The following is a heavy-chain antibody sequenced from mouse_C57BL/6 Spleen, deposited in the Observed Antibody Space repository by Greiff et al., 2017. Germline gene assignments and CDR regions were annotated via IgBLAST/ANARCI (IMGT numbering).Heavy chain of an antibody. CDR2: ISNLAYSI. Sequence: DVQLVESGGGLVQPGGSLKLSCAASGFTFSDYGMAWVRQAPRKGPEWVAFISNLAYSIYYADTVTGRFTISRENAKNTLYLEMSSLRSEDTAMYYCARHDGYYPFAYWGQGTLVTVSA. CDR1: GFTFSDYG. D-gene: IGHD2-3*01. CDR3: ARHDGYYPFAY. J-gene: IGHJ3*01. V-gene: IGHV5-15*01.